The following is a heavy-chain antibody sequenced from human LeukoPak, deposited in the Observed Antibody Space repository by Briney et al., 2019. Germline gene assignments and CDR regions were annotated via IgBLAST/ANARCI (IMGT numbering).Heavy chain of an antibody. V-gene: IGHV4-59*11. J-gene: IGHJ4*02. CDR3: ARGRIGGPKAPFDY. D-gene: IGHD3-16*01. Sequence: SETLSLTRTVSGGSLSNHYWSWIRQPPGKGLEWIGHIYDSGSTTYNPSLKSRVTMSVDTSKNQFSLNLSSVTAADTAVYYCARGRIGGPKAPFDYWGQGTLVTVSS. CDR1: GGSLSNHY. CDR2: IYDSGST.